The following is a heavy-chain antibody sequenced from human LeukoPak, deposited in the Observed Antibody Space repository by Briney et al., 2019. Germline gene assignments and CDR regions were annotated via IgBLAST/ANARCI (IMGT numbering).Heavy chain of an antibody. CDR1: GFTFTSSA. J-gene: IGHJ4*02. CDR2: IVVGSGNT. CDR3: AAGLGGAHNYGDDDY. V-gene: IGHV1-58*02. Sequence: SVKVSCKASGFTFTSSAMQWVRQARGQRLEWIGWIVVGSGNTNYAQKFQERVTITRDMSTSTAYMELSSLRSEDTAVYYCAAGLGGAHNYGDDDYWGQGTLVSVFS. D-gene: IGHD4-17*01.